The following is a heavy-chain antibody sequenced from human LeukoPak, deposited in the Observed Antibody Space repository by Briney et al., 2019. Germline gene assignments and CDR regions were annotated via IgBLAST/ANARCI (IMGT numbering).Heavy chain of an antibody. J-gene: IGHJ5*02. D-gene: IGHD1-14*01. CDR1: GFTFSKVW. CDR2: IKSKSDDGTR. Sequence: TPGGSLRLSCEASGFTFSKVWMSWVRQAPGKGLVWVGRIKSKSDDGTRDYAPPVRGRFTISRDDSKSTVYLQMESLRSEDTGVYYCCGTRGDLWGQGTLVTVSS. V-gene: IGHV3-15*01. CDR3: CGTRGDL.